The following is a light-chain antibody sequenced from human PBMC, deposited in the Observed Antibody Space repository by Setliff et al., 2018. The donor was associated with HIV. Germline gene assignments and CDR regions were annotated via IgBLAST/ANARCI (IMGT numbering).Light chain of an antibody. Sequence: QSVLTQPPSASGSPGQSVTISCAGTSSNIGDYNYISWYQQYPGKAPKLMIYEVNKRPSGVPDRFSGSKSGYTASLTVSGLQAEDEADYYCTTYAGSVQGVVFGGGTKVPS. V-gene: IGLV2-8*01. CDR2: EVN. CDR1: SSNIGDYNY. J-gene: IGLJ2*01. CDR3: TTYAGSVQGVV.